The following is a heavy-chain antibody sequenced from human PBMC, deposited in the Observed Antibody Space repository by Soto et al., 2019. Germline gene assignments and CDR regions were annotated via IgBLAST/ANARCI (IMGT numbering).Heavy chain of an antibody. CDR3: TKGSGWYPGGSYFDL. CDR2: INWSSSSF. Sequence: ELQLVESGGGLVQPGRSLRLSCAASGFTFGDSAMHWVRQAPGKGLEWVSGINWSSSSFDYADSVKGRFTISRDNAENSLYLQMNSLTTDDTAIYYCTKGSGWYPGGSYFDLCGRGTLVTVSS. J-gene: IGHJ2*01. CDR1: GFTFGDSA. V-gene: IGHV3-9*01. D-gene: IGHD6-19*01.